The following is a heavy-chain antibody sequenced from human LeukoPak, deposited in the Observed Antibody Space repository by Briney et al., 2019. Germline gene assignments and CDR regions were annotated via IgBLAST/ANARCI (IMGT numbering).Heavy chain of an antibody. CDR1: GYSISSGNY. CDR3: ARGYGGNVDY. Sequence: SETLSLTCTVSGYSISSGNYWGWIRQPPGKGLEWIGNIYHSGTTYYNPSLKSRVTISVDMSNNQFSLKLSSVTAADTAMYYCARGYGGNVDYWGQGTLVTVSS. CDR2: IYHSGTT. J-gene: IGHJ4*02. D-gene: IGHD4-23*01. V-gene: IGHV4-38-2*02.